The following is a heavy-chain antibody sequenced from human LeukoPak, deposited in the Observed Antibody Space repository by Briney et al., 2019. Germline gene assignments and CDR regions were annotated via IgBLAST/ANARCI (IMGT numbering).Heavy chain of an antibody. Sequence: GGSLRLSCAASGFTVSSNYMSWVRQAPGKGLEWVSVIYSGGSTYYADSVKGRFNISRDNSKNTLYLQMNSLRAEDTAVYYCAVVGAFTRFFDYWGQGTLVTVSS. J-gene: IGHJ4*02. CDR1: GFTVSSNY. CDR2: IYSGGST. V-gene: IGHV3-66*01. D-gene: IGHD1-26*01. CDR3: AVVGAFTRFFDY.